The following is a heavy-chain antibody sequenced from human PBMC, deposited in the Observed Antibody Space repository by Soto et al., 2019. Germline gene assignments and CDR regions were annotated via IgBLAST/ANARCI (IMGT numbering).Heavy chain of an antibody. CDR1: GGSISSGGYY. Sequence: SETLSLTCTVSGGSISSGGYYWSWIRQHPGKGLEWIGYIYYSGSTYYNPSLKSRVTISVDTSKNQFSLKLSSVTAADTAVYYCARVGLDGYNNDAFDIWGQGTMVTVSS. V-gene: IGHV4-31*03. CDR2: IYYSGST. CDR3: ARVGLDGYNNDAFDI. J-gene: IGHJ3*02. D-gene: IGHD5-12*01.